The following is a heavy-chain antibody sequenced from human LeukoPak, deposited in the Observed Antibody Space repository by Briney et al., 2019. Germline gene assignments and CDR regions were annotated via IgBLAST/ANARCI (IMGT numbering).Heavy chain of an antibody. CDR3: ARKGRYCSSTNCPFDY. D-gene: IGHD2-2*01. Sequence: GESLKISCKGSGYSFTTYWIGWVRQMPGKGLEWMGIIYPGDSDTRYSPSFQGQVTISGDKSISTAYLQWSSLKASDTAMYYCARKGRYCSSTNCPFDYWGQGTLVTVSS. CDR2: IYPGDSDT. CDR1: GYSFTTYW. J-gene: IGHJ4*02. V-gene: IGHV5-51*01.